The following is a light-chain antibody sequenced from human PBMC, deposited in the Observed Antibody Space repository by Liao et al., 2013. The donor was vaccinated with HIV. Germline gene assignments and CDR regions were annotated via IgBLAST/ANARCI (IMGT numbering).Light chain of an antibody. CDR1: KLGDKY. J-gene: IGLJ2*01. Sequence: SFEVTQPPSVSVSPGQTASITCSGEKLGDKYVCWYQQKPGQSPVLVIYQDSKRPSGIPERFSGSNSGNTATLTISGTQAMDEADYYCQAWDSSTAHVVFGGGTKLTAL. CDR2: QDS. CDR3: QAWDSSTAHVV. V-gene: IGLV3-1*01.